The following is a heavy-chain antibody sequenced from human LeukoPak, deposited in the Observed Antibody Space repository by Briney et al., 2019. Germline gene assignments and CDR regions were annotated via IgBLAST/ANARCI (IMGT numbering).Heavy chain of an antibody. V-gene: IGHV3-23*01. Sequence: GGSLRLSCAASGFTFSSYAMSWVRQAPGKGLEWVSAISGSGGSTYYADSVKGRFTISRDNSKNTLYLQMNSLRAEDTAVYYCAKLVTYYDILTPIGPPTWDYWGQGTLVTVSS. CDR2: ISGSGGST. CDR3: AKLVTYYDILTPIGPPTWDY. J-gene: IGHJ4*02. CDR1: GFTFSSYA. D-gene: IGHD3-9*01.